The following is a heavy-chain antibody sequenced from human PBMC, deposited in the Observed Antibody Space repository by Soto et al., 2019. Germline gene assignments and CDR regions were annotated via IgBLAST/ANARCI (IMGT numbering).Heavy chain of an antibody. CDR1: GGSFSGYY. V-gene: IGHV4-34*01. Sequence: SETLSLTCAVYGGSFSGYYWSWIRQPPGKGLEWIGEINNSGSTNYNPSLKSRVTISVDTSKNQFSLKLSSVTAADTAVYYCARGGRITIFGVVIADYYYYGMDVWGQGTTVT. CDR3: ARGGRITIFGVVIADYYYYGMDV. D-gene: IGHD3-3*01. J-gene: IGHJ6*02. CDR2: INNSGST.